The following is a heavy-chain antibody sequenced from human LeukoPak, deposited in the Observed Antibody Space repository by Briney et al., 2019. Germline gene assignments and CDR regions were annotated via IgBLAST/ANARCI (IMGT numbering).Heavy chain of an antibody. D-gene: IGHD2-2*01. CDR3: ARGYCSSTSCYSFLDY. V-gene: IGHV1-2*02. CDR2: INPNSGGT. Sequence: GASVKVSCKASGYTLTGYYMHWVRQAPGQGLGWMGWINPNSGGTNYAQKFQGRVTMTRDTSISTAYMELSRLRSDDTAVYYCARGYCSSTSCYSFLDYWGQGTLVTVSS. J-gene: IGHJ4*02. CDR1: GYTLTGYY.